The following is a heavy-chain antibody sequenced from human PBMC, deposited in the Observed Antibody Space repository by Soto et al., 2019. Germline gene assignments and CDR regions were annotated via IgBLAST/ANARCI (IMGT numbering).Heavy chain of an antibody. J-gene: IGHJ1*01. CDR3: AKDPRSDIVAATGYVQH. CDR1: GFIFDDYA. CDR2: ISWNGGSM. V-gene: IGHV3-9*01. Sequence: EVQLVESGGGLVQPGRSLRLSCAASGFIFDDYAMHWVRQTPGKGLEWVSGISWNGGSMGYADFVRGRFTISRDNAKDSLYLQMNSLRPEDTALYYCAKDPRSDIVAATGYVQHWGQGTLVIVSP. D-gene: IGHD5-12*01.